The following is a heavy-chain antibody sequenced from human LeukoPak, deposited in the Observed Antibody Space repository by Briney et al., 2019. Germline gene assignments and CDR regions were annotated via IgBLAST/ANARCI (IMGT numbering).Heavy chain of an antibody. CDR1: GGSFSGYY. CDR3: ARLGRAVAGTTYYYYDYMDV. Sequence: SETLSLTCAVYGGSFSGYYWSWIRQPPGKGLEWIGEINHSGSTNYNPSLKSRVAMSVDTSENRFSLKLRSVTAADTAVYFCARLGRAVAGTTYYYYDYMDVWGKGTTVTVSS. J-gene: IGHJ6*03. V-gene: IGHV4-34*01. D-gene: IGHD6-19*01. CDR2: INHSGST.